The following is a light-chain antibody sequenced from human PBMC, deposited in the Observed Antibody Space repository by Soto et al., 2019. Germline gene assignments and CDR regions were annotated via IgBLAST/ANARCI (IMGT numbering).Light chain of an antibody. CDR3: SSFVGVNSYV. V-gene: IGLV2-8*01. CDR2: EVT. Sequence: QSVLTQPPSASGSPGQSVTISCAGTSNNVGSYDYVSWYRQHPGQAPKLLIYEVTKRPSGVPDRFSDSKSGNTASLTVSGLQAEDEADYYCSSFVGVNSYVFGTGTKLTVL. CDR1: SNNVGSYDY. J-gene: IGLJ1*01.